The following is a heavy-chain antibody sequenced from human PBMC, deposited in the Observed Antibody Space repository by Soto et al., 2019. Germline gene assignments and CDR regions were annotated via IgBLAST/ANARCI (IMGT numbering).Heavy chain of an antibody. J-gene: IGHJ5*02. CDR3: ARSDSSGYYDWFDP. Sequence: QVQLVESGGGVVQPGRSLRLSCAASGFTFSSYAMHWVRQAPGKGLEWVAVISYDGSNKYYADSVKGRFTISRDNSKNTLYLQMNCLRAEDTAVYYCARSDSSGYYDWFDPWGQGTLVTVSS. CDR2: ISYDGSNK. D-gene: IGHD3-22*01. CDR1: GFTFSSYA. V-gene: IGHV3-30-3*01.